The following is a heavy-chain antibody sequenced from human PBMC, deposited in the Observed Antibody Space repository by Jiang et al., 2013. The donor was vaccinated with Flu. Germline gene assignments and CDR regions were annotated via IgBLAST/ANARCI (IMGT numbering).Heavy chain of an antibody. CDR3: ARAIDVAAAGTIYFQH. V-gene: IGHV3-64*01. Sequence: RLSCAASWISPSVAILCSGSGQAPGKGLEYIASISSNGGSTYHANSVKGRFTISRDNSKNTLYLQMGGVRAEDMAVYYCARAIDVAAAGTIYFQHWGQGTLVTVSS. CDR1: WISPSVAIL. D-gene: IGHD6-13*01. CDR2: ISSNGGST. J-gene: IGHJ1*01.